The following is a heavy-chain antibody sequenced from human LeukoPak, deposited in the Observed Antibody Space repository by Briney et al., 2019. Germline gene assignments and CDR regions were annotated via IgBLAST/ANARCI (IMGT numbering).Heavy chain of an antibody. CDR3: ASFVGGSGSRDY. Sequence: KPGGSLRLSCAASGFTFSSYSMNWVRQAPGKGLEWVSSISSSSSYIYYADSVKGRFTISRDNAKNPLYLQMNSLRAEDTAVYYCASFVGGSGSRDYWGQGTLVTVSS. CDR2: ISSSSSYI. CDR1: GFTFSSYS. J-gene: IGHJ4*02. D-gene: IGHD3-10*01. V-gene: IGHV3-21*01.